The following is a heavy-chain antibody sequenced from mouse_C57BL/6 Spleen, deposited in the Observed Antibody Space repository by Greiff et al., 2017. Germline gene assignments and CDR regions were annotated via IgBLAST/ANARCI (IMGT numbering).Heavy chain of an antibody. CDR2: ISSGSSTI. J-gene: IGHJ2*01. CDR3: ARFAGGYYFDY. V-gene: IGHV5-17*01. CDR1: GFTFSDYG. Sequence: EVQLVESGGGLVKPGGSLKLSCAASGFTFSDYGMHWVRQAPEKGLEWVAYISSGSSTIYYADTVKGRFTISRDNATNTLCLQMTSLRSEDTAMYYCARFAGGYYFDYWGQGTTLTVSS.